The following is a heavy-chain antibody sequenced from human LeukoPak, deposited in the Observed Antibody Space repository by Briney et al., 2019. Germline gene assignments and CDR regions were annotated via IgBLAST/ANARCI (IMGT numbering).Heavy chain of an antibody. CDR1: GGSISSYY. D-gene: IGHD3-10*01. J-gene: IGHJ4*02. CDR3: ARCSLWFGELSCVY. CDR2: IYYSGST. V-gene: IGHV4-59*01. Sequence: PSETLSLTCTVSGGSISSYYWSWIRQPPGKGLEWIGYIYYSGSTNYNPSLKSRVTISVDTSKNQFSLKLSSVTAADTAVYYCARCSLWFGELSCVYWGQGTLVTVSS.